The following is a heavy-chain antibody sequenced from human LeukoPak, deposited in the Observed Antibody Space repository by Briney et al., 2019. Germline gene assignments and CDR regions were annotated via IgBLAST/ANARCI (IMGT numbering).Heavy chain of an antibody. CDR1: GGSISSYY. J-gene: IGHJ4*02. CDR2: IYYSGST. CDR3: ARETETTSTPFDY. Sequence: SETLSLTCTVSGGSISSYYWSWIRQPPGKGLEWIGYIYYSGSTDYNPSLKSRVTISVDTSKNQFSLKLTSVTAADTAVYYCARETETTSTPFDYWGQGTPVTVSS. V-gene: IGHV4-59*01. D-gene: IGHD1-7*01.